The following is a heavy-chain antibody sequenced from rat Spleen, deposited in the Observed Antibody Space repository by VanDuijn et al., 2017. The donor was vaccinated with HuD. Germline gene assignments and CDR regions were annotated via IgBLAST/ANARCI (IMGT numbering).Heavy chain of an antibody. Sequence: EVQLVESDGGLVQPGRSLKLSCAASGFTFSDYYMAWVRQAPTKGLEWVATISTGGGNTYYRDSVKGRFTISRDNAKNTLYLQVDSLRSEDTTTYYCARQATTVPSYFDYWGQGVMVTVSS. CDR2: ISTGGGNT. J-gene: IGHJ2*01. D-gene: IGHD1-1*01. CDR3: ARQATTVPSYFDY. CDR1: GFTFSDYY. V-gene: IGHV5-25*01.